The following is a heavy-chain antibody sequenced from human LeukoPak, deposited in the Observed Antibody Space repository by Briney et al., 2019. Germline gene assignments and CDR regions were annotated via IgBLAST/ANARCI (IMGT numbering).Heavy chain of an antibody. V-gene: IGHV3-20*04. D-gene: IGHD1-26*01. CDR2: INWDGGST. CDR1: GFTFDEYG. J-gene: IGHJ4*02. Sequence: PGGSLRLSCAASGFTFDEYGMSWVRQAPGKGLEWVSSINWDGGSTAYADSVQGRFTISRDNAKNSLHLQMKSLRAEDTALYYCARDSFSGSSIDYWGQGNLVTVSS. CDR3: ARDSFSGSSIDY.